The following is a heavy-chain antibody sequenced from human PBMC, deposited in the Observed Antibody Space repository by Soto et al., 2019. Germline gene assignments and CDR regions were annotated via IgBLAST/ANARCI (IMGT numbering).Heavy chain of an antibody. D-gene: IGHD3-10*02. CDR2: IYPGDSDT. J-gene: IGHJ4*02. V-gene: IGHV5-51*01. CDR1: GYSFTSYW. CDR3: ARSVFGELLGFPFDY. Sequence: GESLKISFKGSGYSFTSYWIGWVRQMPGKGLEWMGIIYPGDSDTRYSPSFQGQVTISADKSISTAYLQWSSLKASDAAMYYCARSVFGELLGFPFDYWGQGTLVTVSS.